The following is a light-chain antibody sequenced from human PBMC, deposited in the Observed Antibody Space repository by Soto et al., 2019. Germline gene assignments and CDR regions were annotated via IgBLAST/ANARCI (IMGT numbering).Light chain of an antibody. J-gene: IGKJ1*01. Sequence: DIQLTQSPSFLSASVGDRVIITCRASQDISSFLAWYQQKPGKAPKLLIYAASTLQSGVPSRFSGSGSGTEFTLTISSLQPEDFATYCCQQLYSFPWTFGQGTKVEIK. CDR3: QQLYSFPWT. CDR2: AAS. V-gene: IGKV1-9*01. CDR1: QDISSF.